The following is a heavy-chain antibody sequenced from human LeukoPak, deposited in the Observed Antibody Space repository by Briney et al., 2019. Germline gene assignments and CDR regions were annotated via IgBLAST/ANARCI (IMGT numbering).Heavy chain of an antibody. CDR3: ARYRVRGSPFDY. V-gene: IGHV1-2*02. J-gene: IGHJ4*02. CDR2: INPNSGGT. D-gene: IGHD3-10*01. Sequence: GASVEVSCKASGYTFTGYYMHWVRQAPGQGLEWMGWINPNSGGTNYAQKFQGRVTMTRDTSISTAYMELSRLRSDDTAVYYCARYRVRGSPFDYWGQGTLVTVSS. CDR1: GYTFTGYY.